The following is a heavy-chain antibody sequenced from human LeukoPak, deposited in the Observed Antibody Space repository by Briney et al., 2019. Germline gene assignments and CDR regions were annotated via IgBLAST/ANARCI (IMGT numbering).Heavy chain of an antibody. V-gene: IGHV1-8*01. J-gene: IGHJ4*02. Sequence: ASVKVSCKASAYSFVSSDINWVLHSTGQVLECMGWMNPNSGNTGYAQKFQCRVTMTRNTSINTAYMELSGLISEDTAVYFCTIEAEDGIRDFDYWGQGTLVTVSS. CDR2: MNPNSGNT. CDR1: AYSFVSSD. D-gene: IGHD1-14*01. CDR3: TIEAEDGIRDFDY.